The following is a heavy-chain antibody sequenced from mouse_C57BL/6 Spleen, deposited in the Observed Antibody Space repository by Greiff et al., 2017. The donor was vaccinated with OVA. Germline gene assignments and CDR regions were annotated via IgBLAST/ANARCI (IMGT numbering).Heavy chain of an antibody. Sequence: VKVVESGPELVKPGASVKLSCKASGYTFTSYDINWVKQRPGQGLEWIGWIYPRDGSTKYNEKFKGKATLTVDTSSSTAYMELHSLTSEDSAVYFCARGGSNWPFAYWGQGTLVTVSA. D-gene: IGHD4-1*01. J-gene: IGHJ3*01. V-gene: IGHV1-85*01. CDR3: ARGGSNWPFAY. CDR1: GYTFTSYD. CDR2: IYPRDGST.